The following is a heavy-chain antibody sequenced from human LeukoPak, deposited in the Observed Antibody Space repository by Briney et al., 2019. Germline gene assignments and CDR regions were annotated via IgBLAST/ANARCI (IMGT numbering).Heavy chain of an antibody. CDR3: ARDGWRFGELSDY. Sequence: GGSLRLSCAASGFTFSNYWMSWVRQAPGKGLEWVANIKQDASEKYYVNSVKGRFTIFRDNAKNSLNLQMNSLRPEDTAVYYCARDGWRFGELSDYWGQGTLVTVSS. D-gene: IGHD3-10*01. V-gene: IGHV3-7*04. CDR1: GFTFSNYW. J-gene: IGHJ4*02. CDR2: IKQDASEK.